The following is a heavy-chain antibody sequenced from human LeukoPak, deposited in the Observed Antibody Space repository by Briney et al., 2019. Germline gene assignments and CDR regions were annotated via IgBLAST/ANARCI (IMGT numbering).Heavy chain of an antibody. CDR3: ARVGHCGGDCYYFDY. CDR2: IYSGGST. D-gene: IGHD2-21*02. J-gene: IGHJ4*02. Sequence: GGSLRLSCAASGFTFSSYAMSWVRQAPGKGLEWVSVIYSGGSTYYADSVKGRFTISRDNSKNTLYLQMNSLRAEDTAVYYCARVGHCGGDCYYFDYWGQGTLVTVSS. CDR1: GFTFSSYA. V-gene: IGHV3-53*01.